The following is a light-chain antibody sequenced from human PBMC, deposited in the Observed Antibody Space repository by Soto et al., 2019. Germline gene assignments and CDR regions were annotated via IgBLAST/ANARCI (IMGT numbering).Light chain of an antibody. Sequence: QSALTQPAPVSGSPGQSITISCTGTTNDVGGYNYVSWYQQHPGKAPKLLIFEVSSRPSGVSNRFSGSKSGNTASLTISALQAEDEAEYFCNSYTSSTSRPYVFGTGTKLTVL. CDR2: EVS. CDR3: NSYTSSTSRPYV. J-gene: IGLJ1*01. V-gene: IGLV2-14*01. CDR1: TNDVGGYNY.